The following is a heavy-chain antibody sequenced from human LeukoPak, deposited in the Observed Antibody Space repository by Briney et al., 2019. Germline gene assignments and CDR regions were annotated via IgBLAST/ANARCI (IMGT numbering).Heavy chain of an antibody. CDR1: GYTFTSYY. V-gene: IGHV1-46*01. J-gene: IGHJ4*02. CDR3: ARGVGTAMVIAAVWVFGL. D-gene: IGHD5-18*01. CDR2: INPSGGST. Sequence: ASVKVSCKASGYTFTSYYMHLVRQAPGHGLEWMGIINPSGGSTSYAQKFQGRVTMTRDTSTSTVYMELSSLRSEDTAVYYCARGVGTAMVIAAVWVFGLWGQGTLVTVSS.